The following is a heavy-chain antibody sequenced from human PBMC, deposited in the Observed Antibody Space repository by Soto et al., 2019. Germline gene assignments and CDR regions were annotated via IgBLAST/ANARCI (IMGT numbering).Heavy chain of an antibody. CDR2: IRSKANSYAT. D-gene: IGHD3-22*01. V-gene: IGHV3-73*02. CDR1: GFTFSGSA. J-gene: IGHJ6*02. CDR3: TSSALIDYYYYYGMDV. Sequence: EVQLVESGGGLVQPGGSLKLSCAASGFTFSGSAMPWVRQASGKGLEWVGRIRSKANSYATAYAASVKGRFTISRDDSNNTAYLQMNSLKTEDTAVYYCTSSALIDYYYYYGMDVWGQGTTVTVSS.